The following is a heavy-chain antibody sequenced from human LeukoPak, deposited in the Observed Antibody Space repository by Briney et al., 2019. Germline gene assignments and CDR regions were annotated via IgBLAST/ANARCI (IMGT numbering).Heavy chain of an antibody. CDR2: IKQDGSEK. CDR1: GFTFSNYW. D-gene: IGHD1-14*01. J-gene: IGHJ4*02. CDR3: ARAHRSRAFDY. V-gene: IGHV3-7*01. Sequence: GSLRLSCAASGFTFSNYWMSWVRQAPGKGLEWVANIKQDGSEKYFLDSVKGRFTISRDNAKNSLYLQMNSLRAEDTAVYYCARAHRSRAFDYWGQGTLVTVSS.